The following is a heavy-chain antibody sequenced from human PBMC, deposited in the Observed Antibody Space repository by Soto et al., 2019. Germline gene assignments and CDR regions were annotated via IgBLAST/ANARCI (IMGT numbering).Heavy chain of an antibody. J-gene: IGHJ3*02. V-gene: IGHV1-2*02. CDR1: GYSFTGNS. CDR3: ASADLGYCSSGSCRNAFDI. D-gene: IGHD2-15*01. Sequence: ASVKVSCKASGYSFTGNSMHWVRQAPGQGLEWMGWINPNNGGTNYAQKIQGRVTMNRDTSISTAYMELSSLRSEDTAVYYCASADLGYCSSGSCRNAFDIWGQGTMVTVSS. CDR2: INPNNGGT.